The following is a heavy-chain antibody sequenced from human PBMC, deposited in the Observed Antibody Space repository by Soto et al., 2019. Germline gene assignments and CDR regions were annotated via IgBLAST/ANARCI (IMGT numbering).Heavy chain of an antibody. CDR1: GFTFSSYS. Sequence: KPGGSLRLSCAASGFTFSSYSMKWVRQAPGKGLEWVSSISSSSSYIYYADSVKGRFTISRDNAKNSLYLQMNSLRAEDTAVYYCARDPPDYLGYYYYGMDVWGQGTTVTVSS. CDR2: ISSSSSYI. CDR3: ARDPPDYLGYYYYGMDV. D-gene: IGHD4-17*01. V-gene: IGHV3-21*01. J-gene: IGHJ6*02.